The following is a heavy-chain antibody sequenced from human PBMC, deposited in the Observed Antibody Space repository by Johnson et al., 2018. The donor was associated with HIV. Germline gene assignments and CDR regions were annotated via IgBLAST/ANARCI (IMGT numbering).Heavy chain of an antibody. CDR2: IKQDGSEK. D-gene: IGHD3-22*01. J-gene: IGHJ3*02. CDR3: ARGGDSSGYYAFDI. V-gene: IGHV3-7*01. Sequence: VQLVESGGGLVQPGGSLRLSCAASGFTFSSYWMSWVRQAPGKGLEWVANIKQDGSEKYYVDSVKGRFTISRDNAKRSLYLQMNSLRAEDTAVYYCARGGDSSGYYAFDIWGQGTMVTVSS. CDR1: GFTFSSYW.